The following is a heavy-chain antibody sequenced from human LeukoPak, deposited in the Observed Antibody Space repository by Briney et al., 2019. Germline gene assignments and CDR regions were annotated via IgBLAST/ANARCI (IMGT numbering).Heavy chain of an antibody. J-gene: IGHJ4*02. CDR3: ASGGTGARKYYSDPFHY. CDR1: GFTVSSNY. D-gene: IGHD3-10*01. CDR2: IYSAGST. V-gene: IGHV3-53*01. Sequence: GGSLRLSCAASGFTVSSNYMSWVRQAPGKGLEWVSIIYSAGSTYYADSAGGRFTISRDSSKNTVCLQMNSLRAEDTAVYYCASGGTGARKYYSDPFHYWGQGTLVTVSS.